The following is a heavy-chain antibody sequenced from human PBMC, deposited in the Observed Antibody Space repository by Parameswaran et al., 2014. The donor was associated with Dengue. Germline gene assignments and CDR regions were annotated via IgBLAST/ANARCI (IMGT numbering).Heavy chain of an antibody. CDR3: ATRVVPAAIGGYYGMDV. CDR1: GYSFTSYW. Sequence: SVKVSCKGSGYSFTSYWIGWVRQMPGKGLEWMGIIYPGDSDTRYSPSFQGQVTISADKSISTAYLQWSSLKASDTAMYYCATRVVPAAIGGYYGMDVWGQGTTVTVSS. J-gene: IGHJ6*02. CDR2: IYPGDSDT. D-gene: IGHD2-2*01. V-gene: IGHV5-51*01.